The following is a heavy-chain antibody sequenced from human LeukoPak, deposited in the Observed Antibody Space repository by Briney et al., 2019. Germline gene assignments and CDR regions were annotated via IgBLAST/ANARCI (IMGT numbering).Heavy chain of an antibody. D-gene: IGHD1-14*01. Sequence: ASVKVSCKASGYTFTSYGISWVRQAPGQGLEWMGWISAYNGNTNYAQKLQGRVTMTTDISTSTAYMELRSLRSDDTAVYYCAVGRNLDYYYYYYMDVWGKGTTVTVSS. CDR2: ISAYNGNT. J-gene: IGHJ6*03. V-gene: IGHV1-18*01. CDR3: AVGRNLDYYYYYYMDV. CDR1: GYTFTSYG.